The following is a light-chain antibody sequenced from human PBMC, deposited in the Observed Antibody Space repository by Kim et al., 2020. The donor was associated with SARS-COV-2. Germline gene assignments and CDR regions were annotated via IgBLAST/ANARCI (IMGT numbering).Light chain of an antibody. Sequence: SYELTQPPSVSVSPGQTASISCSGDNLGDRYVSWYQQKPGQSPVMVIYQDNKRPSGIPERFSGSNSGDTATLTISGTQAMDEADYYCQAWDSSLVFGGGT. CDR1: NLGDRY. CDR2: QDN. CDR3: QAWDSSLV. J-gene: IGLJ2*01. V-gene: IGLV3-1*01.